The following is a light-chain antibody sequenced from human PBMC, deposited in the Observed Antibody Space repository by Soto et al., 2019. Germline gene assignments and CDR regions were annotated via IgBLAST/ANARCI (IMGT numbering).Light chain of an antibody. J-gene: IGKJ4*01. CDR3: QQYAKSPLS. CDR1: QTVSSRF. Sequence: EMVLTQSPGTLSLSPGERATLSCRASQTVSSRFLAWYQQKPGQAPRLLIYGALSRATGIPDRFSGSGSGTDFTLTISRLEPEDFALYYCQQYAKSPLSLGGGANVDTK. CDR2: GAL. V-gene: IGKV3-20*01.